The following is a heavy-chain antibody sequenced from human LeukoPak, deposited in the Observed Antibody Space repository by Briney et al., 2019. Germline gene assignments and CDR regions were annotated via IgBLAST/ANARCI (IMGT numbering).Heavy chain of an antibody. CDR3: AKDMGLISDY. CDR1: GFTFSSYG. V-gene: IGHV3-33*06. J-gene: IGHJ4*02. CDR2: IWYDGSHK. Sequence: PGRSLRLSCAASGFTFSSYGQHWVRQAPGKGLEWGAVIWYDGSHKYYADSVKGRFTISRDNSKNTLYLQMNSLRAEDTAVYYCAKDMGLISDYWGQGTLVTVSS. D-gene: IGHD2-8*01.